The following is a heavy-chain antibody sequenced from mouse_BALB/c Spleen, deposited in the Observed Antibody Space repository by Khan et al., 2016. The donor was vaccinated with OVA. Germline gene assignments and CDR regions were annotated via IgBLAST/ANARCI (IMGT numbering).Heavy chain of an antibody. J-gene: IGHJ4*01. CDR2: INPKNGVT. D-gene: IGHD3-3*01. CDR3: ARDAGRY. Sequence: EVQLQESGPELVKPGASVKISCKTSGYTFTENTLHWVKQSHGKSLEWIGVINPKNGVTSYNQKFKGKVTLTVDKSSSTAYMEFRSLTSEDSAVYYCARDAGRYWGQGTSVTVS. V-gene: IGHV1-18*01. CDR1: GYTFTENT.